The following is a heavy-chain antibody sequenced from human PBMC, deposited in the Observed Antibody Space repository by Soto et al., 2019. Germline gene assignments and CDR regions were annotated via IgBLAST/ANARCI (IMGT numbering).Heavy chain of an antibody. CDR2: ISGSANST. CDR1: GFTFSSYT. J-gene: IGHJ4*02. CDR3: AKDLRATGTTWTDY. D-gene: IGHD1-1*01. V-gene: IGHV3-23*01. Sequence: GGSLRLSCVASGFTFSSYTLSWVRQAPGKGLECVSAISGSANSTYYADSVKGRFTVSRDNSRNTLYLHMNSLRAEDTAVYYCAKDLRATGTTWTDYWGQGTLVTVSS.